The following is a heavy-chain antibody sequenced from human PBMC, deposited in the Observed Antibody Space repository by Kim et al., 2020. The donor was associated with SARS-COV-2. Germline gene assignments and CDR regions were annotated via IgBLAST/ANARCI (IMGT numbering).Heavy chain of an antibody. CDR1: GFTFSSYA. Sequence: GGSLRLSCAASGFTFSSYAMSWVRQAPGKGLEWVSAISGSGGSTYYADSVKGRFTISRDNSKNTLYLQMNSLRAEDTAVYYCAKDGYYDSSGYTTDYYYYGMDVWGQGTTVTVSS. D-gene: IGHD3-22*01. J-gene: IGHJ6*02. CDR2: ISGSGGST. V-gene: IGHV3-23*01. CDR3: AKDGYYDSSGYTTDYYYYGMDV.